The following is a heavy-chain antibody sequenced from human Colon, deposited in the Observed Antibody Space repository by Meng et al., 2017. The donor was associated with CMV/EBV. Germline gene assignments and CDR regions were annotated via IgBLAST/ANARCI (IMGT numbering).Heavy chain of an antibody. CDR3: ARTVFDSVKSGLGV. V-gene: IGHV3-23*01. D-gene: IGHD3-3*01. Sequence: GGFLRLSCAASGFNFGSYAMSWVRQAPGKGLEWVSDVSRRGETTYYADSVKGRFSVSRDNSKNMVFLQMTSLTAEDTAVYYCARTVFDSVKSGLGVWGQGTTVTVSS. CDR2: VSRRGETT. CDR1: GFNFGSYA. J-gene: IGHJ6*02.